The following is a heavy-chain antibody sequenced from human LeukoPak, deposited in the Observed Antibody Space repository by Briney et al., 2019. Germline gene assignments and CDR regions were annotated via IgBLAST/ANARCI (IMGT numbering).Heavy chain of an antibody. CDR3: ARLKAAAAGTLSYYYYYMDV. Sequence: ASVTVSCTASGYTFTSYGISWVRQAPGQGLEWMGWISAYNGNTNYAQKLQGRVTMTTDTSTSTAYMELRGLRSDDTAVYYCARLKAAAAGTLSYYYYYMDVWGKGTTVTVSS. J-gene: IGHJ6*03. CDR2: ISAYNGNT. CDR1: GYTFTSYG. D-gene: IGHD6-13*01. V-gene: IGHV1-18*01.